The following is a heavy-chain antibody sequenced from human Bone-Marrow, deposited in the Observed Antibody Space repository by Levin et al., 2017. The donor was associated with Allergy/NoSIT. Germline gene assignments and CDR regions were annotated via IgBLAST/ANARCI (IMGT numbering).Heavy chain of an antibody. V-gene: IGHV3-48*02. CDR3: ARGQQWLVH. Sequence: GESLKISCAASGFTFSDYSMNWVRQAPGKGLEFLTYISSTGRTISYADSVKGRFTISRDNAKNSLYLQISSLRHEDTAVYYCARGQQWLVHWGQGTLVTVSS. D-gene: IGHD6-19*01. CDR2: ISSTGRTI. CDR1: GFTFSDYS. J-gene: IGHJ4*02.